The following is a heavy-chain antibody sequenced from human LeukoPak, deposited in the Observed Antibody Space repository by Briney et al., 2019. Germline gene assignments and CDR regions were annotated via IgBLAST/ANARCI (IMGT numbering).Heavy chain of an antibody. CDR1: GITFSSHS. J-gene: IGHJ4*02. D-gene: IGHD5-18*01. V-gene: IGHV3-48*04. Sequence: GGSLRLSCVDSGITFSSHSMNWVRQTPGKGLEWVAYISSSSRTIYYADSVKGRFTISRDNAESSLYLQMHSLRGEDTAVYYCARSAASSGYGGRFDYWGQGTLVTVSS. CDR2: ISSSSRTI. CDR3: ARSAASSGYGGRFDY.